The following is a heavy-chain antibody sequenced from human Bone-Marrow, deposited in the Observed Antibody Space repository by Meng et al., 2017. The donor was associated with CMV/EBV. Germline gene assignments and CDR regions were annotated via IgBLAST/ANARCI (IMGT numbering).Heavy chain of an antibody. J-gene: IGHJ4*02. D-gene: IGHD1-26*01. CDR2: ISWNSGSI. Sequence: SLKISCAASGFTFDDYAMHWVRQAPGKGLEWVSGISWNSGSIGYADSVKGRFTISRDNSKNTLYLQMNSLRAEDTAVYYCARDLLIVGAAGLGYWGQGTLVTVSS. V-gene: IGHV3-9*01. CDR1: GFTFDDYA. CDR3: ARDLLIVGAAGLGY.